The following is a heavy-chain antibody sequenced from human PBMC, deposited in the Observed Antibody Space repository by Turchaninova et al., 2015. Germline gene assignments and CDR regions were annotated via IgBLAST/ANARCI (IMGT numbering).Heavy chain of an antibody. CDR3: AGPSFLTLT. CDR2: VYYWSKWYD. J-gene: IGHJ5*02. Sequence: APDLAMPRPLPSPPWSIRGDLVSRQSSSWHLLRQSPSRGLEGLGRVYYWSKWYDDYAVSVRGRITIIPDSSRNQFSLPLNSVTPEDTAVYYCAGPSFLTLTWGQGTLVTVSS. V-gene: IGHV6-1*01. D-gene: IGHD3-3*02. CDR1: GDLVSRQSSS.